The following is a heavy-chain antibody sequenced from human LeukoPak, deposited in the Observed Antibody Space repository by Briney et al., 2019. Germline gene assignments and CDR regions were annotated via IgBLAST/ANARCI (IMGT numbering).Heavy chain of an antibody. CDR1: GYTFTSYG. CDR2: ISAYNGNT. Sequence: ASVKVSCKASGYTFTSYGISWVRQAPGQGLEWMGWISAYNGNTNYAQKLQGRVTTTTDTSTSTAYMELRSLRSDDTAVYYCARDVGKKLWFGESYYYGMDVWGQGTTVTVSS. J-gene: IGHJ6*02. D-gene: IGHD3-10*01. V-gene: IGHV1-18*01. CDR3: ARDVGKKLWFGESYYYGMDV.